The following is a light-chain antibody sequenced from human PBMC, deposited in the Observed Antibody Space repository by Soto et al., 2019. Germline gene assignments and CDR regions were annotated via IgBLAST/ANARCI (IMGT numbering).Light chain of an antibody. CDR2: AAS. J-gene: IGKJ1*01. CDR1: QSIGSY. CDR3: QQSYSTARK. V-gene: IGKV1-39*01. Sequence: IQMTQSPSSLSASVGDRVTMTCRASQSIGSYVNWYQEKPGEAPKVLIFAASSLQSGVPSRFSGRGSGTDFTLTISSQQPEDCATDCCQQSYSTARKFGQGTKVDIK.